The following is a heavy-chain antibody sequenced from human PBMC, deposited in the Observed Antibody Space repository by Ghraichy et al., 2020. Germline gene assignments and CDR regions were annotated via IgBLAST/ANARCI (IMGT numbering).Heavy chain of an antibody. J-gene: IGHJ4*02. Sequence: GGSLRLSCAASGFTFSNYWMHWVRQAPGKGLVWVSRINTDGSNTMYADSVKGRFTISRDNAKNTLFLQMNSLRAEDTAVYYCARETYSSGWYEDYWGQGTLVTVSS. CDR1: GFTFSNYW. CDR3: ARETYSSGWYEDY. CDR2: INTDGSNT. V-gene: IGHV3-74*03. D-gene: IGHD6-19*01.